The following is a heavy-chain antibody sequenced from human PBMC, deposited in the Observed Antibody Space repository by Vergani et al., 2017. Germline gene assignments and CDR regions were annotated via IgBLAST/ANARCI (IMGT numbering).Heavy chain of an antibody. CDR2: ISWNSGSI. CDR3: AKGGAAGTLFAY. CDR1: GFTFDDYA. J-gene: IGHJ4*02. V-gene: IGHV3-9*03. D-gene: IGHD6-13*01. Sequence: EVQLVESGGGLVQPGRSLRLSCAASGFTFDDYAMHWVRQAPGKGLEWGSGISWNSGSIGYAYSVKGRFTISRDNAKNSLYLQMNSLRAEDMALYYCAKGGAAGTLFAYWGQATLVTVSS.